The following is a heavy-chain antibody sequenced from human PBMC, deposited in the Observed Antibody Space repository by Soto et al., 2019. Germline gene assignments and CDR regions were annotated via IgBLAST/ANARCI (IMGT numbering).Heavy chain of an antibody. CDR3: ATAATYYDILTGYYYYYGMDV. CDR2: ISAYNGNT. CDR1: GYTFTRYG. Sequence: ASVKVSFKASGYTFTRYGISWVRPAPGQGLEWMGWISAYNGNTNYAQKLQGRVTMTTDTSTSTAYMELRSLRSDDTAVYYCATAATYYDILTGYYYYYGMDVWGQGTTVTVSS. D-gene: IGHD3-9*01. V-gene: IGHV1-18*01. J-gene: IGHJ6*02.